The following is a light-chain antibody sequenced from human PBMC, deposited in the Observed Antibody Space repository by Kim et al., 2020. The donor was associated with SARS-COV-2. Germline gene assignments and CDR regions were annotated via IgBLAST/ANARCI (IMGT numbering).Light chain of an antibody. CDR1: QGISSY. CDR3: QQYYSYPPT. CDR2: AAS. J-gene: IGKJ4*01. V-gene: IGKV1-8*01. Sequence: ASTGDRVTITCRASQGISSYLAWYQQKPGKAPKRLIYAASTLQSGVPSRFSGSGSGTDFTLTISCLQSEDFATYYCQQYYSYPPTFGGGTKVDIK.